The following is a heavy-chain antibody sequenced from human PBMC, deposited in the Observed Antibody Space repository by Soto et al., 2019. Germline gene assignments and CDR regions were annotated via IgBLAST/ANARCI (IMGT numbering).Heavy chain of an antibody. Sequence: PSETLSLTCTVSGGSISSYYWSWIRQPPGKGLEWIGYIYYSGSTNYNPSLKSRVTISVDTSKNQFSLKLSSVTAADTAVYYCARDQYCGGDCYNYGMDVWGQGTMVTVSS. J-gene: IGHJ6*02. CDR1: GGSISSYY. D-gene: IGHD2-21*02. V-gene: IGHV4-59*01. CDR3: ARDQYCGGDCYNYGMDV. CDR2: IYYSGST.